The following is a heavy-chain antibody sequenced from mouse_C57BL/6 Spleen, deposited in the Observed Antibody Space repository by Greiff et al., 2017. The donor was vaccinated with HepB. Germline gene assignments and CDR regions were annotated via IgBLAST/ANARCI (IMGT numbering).Heavy chain of an antibody. CDR1: GYTFTSYW. J-gene: IGHJ3*01. D-gene: IGHD1-1*01. V-gene: IGHV1-74*01. CDR2: IHPSDSDT. Sequence: QVQLKQPGAELVKPGASVKVSCKASGYTFTSYWMHWVKQRPGQGLEWIGRIHPSDSDTNYNQKFKGKATLTVDKSSSTAYMQLSSLTSEDSAVYYCAIEGTTVVARAYWGQGTLVTVSA. CDR3: AIEGTTVVARAY.